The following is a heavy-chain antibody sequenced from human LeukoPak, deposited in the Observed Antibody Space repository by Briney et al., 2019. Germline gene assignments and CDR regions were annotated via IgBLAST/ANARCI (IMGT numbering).Heavy chain of an antibody. CDR3: ARDKGPRWEDY. J-gene: IGHJ4*02. D-gene: IGHD1-26*01. CDR2: INPNGGGT. Sequence: ASVKVSCKASGYIFSDYYMHWVRHAPGQGLKRMAWINPNGGGTNYAQKFQGRVTMTRDRSISTVHMDLSRLTYDDTAVYYWARDKGPRWEDYWGEGTLVTVSS. CDR1: GYIFSDYY. V-gene: IGHV1-2*02.